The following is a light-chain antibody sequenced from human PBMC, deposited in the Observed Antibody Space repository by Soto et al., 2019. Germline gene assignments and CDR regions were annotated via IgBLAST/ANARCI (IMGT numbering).Light chain of an antibody. Sequence: ELVLTQSPDSLSLSPGERATISCRASQSVSSYLAWYQQTPGQAPSLLIYDTSNRATGIPARFSGSGSGTDYTLTISSLEPEDFAVYYCQQRDNGPPTEAFGTGTKV. CDR1: QSVSSY. CDR3: QQRDNGPPTEA. J-gene: IGKJ1*01. V-gene: IGKV3-11*01. CDR2: DTS.